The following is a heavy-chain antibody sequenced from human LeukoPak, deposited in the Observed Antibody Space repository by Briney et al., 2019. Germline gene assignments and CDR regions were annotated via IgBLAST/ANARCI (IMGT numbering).Heavy chain of an antibody. D-gene: IGHD3-3*01. V-gene: IGHV1-2*04. CDR2: INPNSGGT. Sequence: ASVKVSCKASGYTFTGYYMHWVRQAPGQGLEWMGWINPNSGGTNYAQKFQGWVTMTRDTSISTAYMELSRLRSDDTAVYYCATASAFYDFWSGYEHDYWGQGTLVTVSS. CDR3: ATASAFYDFWSGYEHDY. J-gene: IGHJ4*02. CDR1: GYTFTGYY.